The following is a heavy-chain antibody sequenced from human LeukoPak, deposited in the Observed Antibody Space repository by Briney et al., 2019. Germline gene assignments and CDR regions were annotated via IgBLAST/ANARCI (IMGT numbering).Heavy chain of an antibody. J-gene: IGHJ4*02. CDR3: ARLPAAYDSSGYYFSYFDY. Sequence: VESLKISCKGSGYSFTSYWIGWVRQMPGKGLEWLGIIYPGDSDTRYSPSFQGQVTISADKSISTAYLQWSSLKASDTAMYYCARLPAAYDSSGYYFSYFDYWGQGTLVTVSS. CDR1: GYSFTSYW. CDR2: IYPGDSDT. V-gene: IGHV5-51*01. D-gene: IGHD3-22*01.